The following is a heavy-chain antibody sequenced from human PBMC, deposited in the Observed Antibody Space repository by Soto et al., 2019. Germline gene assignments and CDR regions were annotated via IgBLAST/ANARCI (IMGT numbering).Heavy chain of an antibody. D-gene: IGHD3-3*01. V-gene: IGHV4-34*01. CDR2: INHSGST. CDR3: ARIGITIFGVVRPWFDP. CDR1: GGSFSGYY. J-gene: IGHJ5*02. Sequence: SETLSLTCAVYGGSFSGYYWSWIRQPPGKGLEWIGEINHSGSTNYNPSLKSRVTISVDTSKNQFSLKLSSVTAADTAVYYCARIGITIFGVVRPWFDPWGQGTLVTVSS.